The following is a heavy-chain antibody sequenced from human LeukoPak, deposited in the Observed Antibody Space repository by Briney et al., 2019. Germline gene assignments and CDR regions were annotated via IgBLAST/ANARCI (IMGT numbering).Heavy chain of an antibody. CDR2: IYTSGST. V-gene: IGHV4-4*09. Sequence: SETLSLTCTVSGGSISSYYWSWIRQPPGKGLEWIGYIYTSGSTNYNPSLKSRVTISVDTSKNQFSLKLSSVTAADTAVYYCARHFTNWNYVEYFDYWGQGTLATVSS. CDR1: GGSISSYY. CDR3: ARHFTNWNYVEYFDY. D-gene: IGHD1-7*01. J-gene: IGHJ4*02.